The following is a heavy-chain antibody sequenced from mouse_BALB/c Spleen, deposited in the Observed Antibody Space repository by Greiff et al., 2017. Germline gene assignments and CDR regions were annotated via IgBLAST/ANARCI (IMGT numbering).Heavy chain of an antibody. V-gene: IGHV6-6*02. Sequence: EVKLMESGGGLVQPGGSMKLSCVASGFTFSNYWMNWVRQSPEKGLEWVAEIRLKSNNYATHYAESVKGRFTISRDDSKSSVYLQMNNLRAEDTGIYYCTRGSSYDYYAMDYWGQGTSVTVSS. J-gene: IGHJ4*01. D-gene: IGHD1-1*01. CDR2: IRLKSNNYAT. CDR1: GFTFSNYW. CDR3: TRGSSYDYYAMDY.